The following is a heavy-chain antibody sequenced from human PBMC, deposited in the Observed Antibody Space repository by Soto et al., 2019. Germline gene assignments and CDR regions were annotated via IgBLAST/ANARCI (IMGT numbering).Heavy chain of an antibody. CDR3: ARDLSSSWYRWFDP. CDR1: GGSISSYY. J-gene: IGHJ5*02. D-gene: IGHD6-13*01. Sequence: SETLSLTCTVSGGSISSYYWSWIRQPPGKGLEWIGYIYYSGSTNYNPSLKSRVTISVDTSKNQFSLKLSSVTAADTAVYYCARDLSSSWYRWFDPWGQGTLVTVS. V-gene: IGHV4-59*01. CDR2: IYYSGST.